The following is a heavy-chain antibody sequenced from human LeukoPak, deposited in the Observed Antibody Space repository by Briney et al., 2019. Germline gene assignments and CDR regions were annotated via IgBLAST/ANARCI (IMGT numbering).Heavy chain of an antibody. D-gene: IGHD3-10*01. Sequence: GESLKISCKGSGYSFTSYWIGWVRQVPGKGLEWMGIIYPGDSDTRYSPSFQGQVTISADKSISTAYLQWSSLKASDTAMYYCARHSWGSGSYYNGNFDYWGQGTLVTVSS. CDR3: ARHSWGSGSYYNGNFDY. CDR1: GYSFTSYW. CDR2: IYPGDSDT. J-gene: IGHJ4*02. V-gene: IGHV5-51*01.